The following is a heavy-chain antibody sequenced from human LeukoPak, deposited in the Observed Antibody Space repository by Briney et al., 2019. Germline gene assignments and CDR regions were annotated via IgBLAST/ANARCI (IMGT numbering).Heavy chain of an antibody. V-gene: IGHV1-69*13. CDR1: GYTFTSYG. J-gene: IGHJ6*02. D-gene: IGHD3-3*01. CDR2: IIPIFGTA. Sequence: GASVKVSCKASGYTFTSYGISWVRQAPGQGLEWMGGIIPIFGTANYAQKFQGRVTITADESTSTAYMELSSLRSEDTAVYYCARGFLEWLSNRDYYYYGMDVWGQGTTVTVSS. CDR3: ARGFLEWLSNRDYYYYGMDV.